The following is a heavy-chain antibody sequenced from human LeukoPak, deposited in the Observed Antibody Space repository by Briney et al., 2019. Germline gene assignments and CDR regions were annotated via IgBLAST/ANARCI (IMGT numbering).Heavy chain of an antibody. CDR1: GGSFSGYY. D-gene: IGHD2-2*02. V-gene: IGHV4-34*01. Sequence: SETLSLTCAVYGGSFSGYYWSWIRQPPGKGLEWIGEINHSGSTNYNPSLKSRVTISVDTSKNQFSLKLSSVTAADTAVYYCARVKGSKYCSSTSCYKGPQSYYYYGMDAWGQGTTVTVSS. CDR2: INHSGST. CDR3: ARVKGSKYCSSTSCYKGPQSYYYYGMDA. J-gene: IGHJ6*02.